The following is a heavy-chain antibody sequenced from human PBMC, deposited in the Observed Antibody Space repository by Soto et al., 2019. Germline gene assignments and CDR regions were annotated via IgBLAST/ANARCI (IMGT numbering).Heavy chain of an antibody. V-gene: IGHV3-7*02. J-gene: IGHJ5*02. CDR3: LCQTIDP. CDR2: IKEDGSEK. CDR1: GFTVSRYW. D-gene: IGHD3-10*02. Sequence: GGSLRLSCAASGFTVSRYWMNWVRQAPGKGLEWVANIKEDGSEKNYVDSVRGRFTISRDNAKNSLSLQMNSLRAEDTAVYYCLCQTIDPWGQGTLVTVSS.